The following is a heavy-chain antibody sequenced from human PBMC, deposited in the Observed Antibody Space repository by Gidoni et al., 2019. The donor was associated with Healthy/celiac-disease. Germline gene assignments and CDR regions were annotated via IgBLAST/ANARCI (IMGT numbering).Heavy chain of an antibody. CDR3: ARDLTEEYLLGAFDI. D-gene: IGHD2-2*01. CDR2: ISSSSSYI. Sequence: EVQLVESGGGLVKPGGSLRLSCAASGFPFRSYSMNWVRQAPGKGLEWVSSISSSSSYIYYADSVKGRFTISRDNAKNSLYLQMNSLRAEDTAVYYCARDLTEEYLLGAFDIWGQGTMVTVSS. CDR1: GFPFRSYS. V-gene: IGHV3-21*01. J-gene: IGHJ3*02.